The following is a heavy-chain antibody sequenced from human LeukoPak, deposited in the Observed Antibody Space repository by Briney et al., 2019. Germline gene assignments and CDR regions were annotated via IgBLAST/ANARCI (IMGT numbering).Heavy chain of an antibody. V-gene: IGHV1-69*10. J-gene: IGHJ5*02. Sequence: ASVNVSCKASRGTFSSYAISWLRQAPGQGREWMGWIIPILGIAKYAQKFQGRVTITADKSTSTAYMELSSLRSEDTAVYYCAREGGEITMVRGVIIPNWFDPWGQGTLVTVSS. D-gene: IGHD3-10*01. CDR1: RGTFSSYA. CDR3: AREGGEITMVRGVIIPNWFDP. CDR2: IIPILGIA.